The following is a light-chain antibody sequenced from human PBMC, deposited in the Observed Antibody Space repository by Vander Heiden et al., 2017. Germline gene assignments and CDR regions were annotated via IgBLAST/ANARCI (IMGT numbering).Light chain of an antibody. V-gene: IGLV2-14*01. Sequence: QSALTQPASVSGSPGQSITISCTGTSSDVGDYNFVSWYQQHPGKAPKLMIYDVSSRPSGVYNRFSGSKSGNTASLTISGLQTEDEADYYCSSYTTSSTWVFGGGTKLTVL. CDR2: DVS. J-gene: IGLJ3*02. CDR1: SSDVGDYNF. CDR3: SSYTTSSTWV.